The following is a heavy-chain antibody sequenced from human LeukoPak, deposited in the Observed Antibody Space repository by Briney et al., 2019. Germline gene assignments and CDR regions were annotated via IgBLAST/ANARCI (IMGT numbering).Heavy chain of an antibody. CDR2: INPNSGGT. V-gene: IGHV1-2*02. Sequence: ASVKVSCKASGYTFTDYYMHWVRQAPGQGLEWMGWINPNSGGTNYAQKFQGRVTMTRDTSISTAYMELSRLTSDDTAVYYCARGLAGPYYYYYMDVWGRGTTVTVSS. CDR1: GYTFTDYY. D-gene: IGHD6-19*01. J-gene: IGHJ6*03. CDR3: ARGLAGPYYYYYMDV.